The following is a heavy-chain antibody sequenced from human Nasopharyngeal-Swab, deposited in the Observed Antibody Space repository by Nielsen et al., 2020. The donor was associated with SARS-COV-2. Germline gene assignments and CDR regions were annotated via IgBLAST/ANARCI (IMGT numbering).Heavy chain of an antibody. V-gene: IGHV3-74*01. J-gene: IGHJ5*02. CDR3: SKLIAWGLDP. D-gene: IGHD3-16*01. CDR2: INSDGSST. CDR1: GFTFSSYW. Sequence: GESLKISCAASGFTFSSYWMHWVRQAPGKGLVWVSRINSDGSSTSYADSVKGRFTISRDNAKNTLYLQMNSLRAEDTAVYYCSKLIAWGLDPWGQGTLVTVSS.